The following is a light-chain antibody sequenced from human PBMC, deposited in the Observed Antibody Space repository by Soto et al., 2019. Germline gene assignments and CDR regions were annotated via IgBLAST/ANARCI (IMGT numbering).Light chain of an antibody. Sequence: VLTQSPGTLSLSPGERATLSCRAGQSIRNNYLAWYQQKPGQPPWLLIYGASNWAGGVPDRFSGSGSGTDFTLPISILEPEDFAVSYCQQRQSWPRTFGQGTRWIS. J-gene: IGKJ1*01. CDR3: QQRQSWPRT. CDR2: GAS. V-gene: IGKV3-20*01. CDR1: QSIRNNY.